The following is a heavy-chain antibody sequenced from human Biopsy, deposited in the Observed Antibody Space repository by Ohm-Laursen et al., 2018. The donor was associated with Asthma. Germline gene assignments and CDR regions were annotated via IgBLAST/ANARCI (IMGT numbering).Heavy chain of an antibody. D-gene: IGHD3-22*01. V-gene: IGHV4-39*01. J-gene: IGHJ4*02. CDR3: VRHQYSSSWSTFDY. Sequence: TLSLTCTVSGDSISSGGHYWSWIRQPPGKGMEWIGSMYHSGSPYYHPSLKSRATISVDTSKNQLSLKMSSVTAADTAVYFCVRHQYSSSWSTFDYWGQGALVTVSS. CDR1: GDSISSGGHY. CDR2: MYHSGSP.